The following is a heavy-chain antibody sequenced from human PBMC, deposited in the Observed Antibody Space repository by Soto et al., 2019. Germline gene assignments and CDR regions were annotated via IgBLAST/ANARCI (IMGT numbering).Heavy chain of an antibody. Sequence: QVQLVQSGAEVKKPGSSVKVSCKASGGTFSSYAISWVRQAPGQGLEWMGGIIPIFGTANYAQKFQGRVTIPAAXXTXAXXTELSSLESEDTAVYYCAGPSRHCSGGSCYGPSDYWGQGTLVTVSS. CDR1: GGTFSSYA. J-gene: IGHJ4*02. CDR3: AGPSRHCSGGSCYGPSDY. D-gene: IGHD2-15*01. CDR2: IIPIFGTA. V-gene: IGHV1-69*12.